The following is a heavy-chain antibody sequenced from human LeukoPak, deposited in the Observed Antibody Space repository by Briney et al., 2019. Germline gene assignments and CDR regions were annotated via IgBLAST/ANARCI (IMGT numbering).Heavy chain of an antibody. V-gene: IGHV3-33*01. Sequence: VGSLRLSCAASGFTFSSYGMHWVRQAPGKGLEWVAVIWYDGSNKYYADSVKGRFTISRDNSKNTLYLQMNSLRAEDTAVYYCATETVVSSSIDYWGQGTLVTVSS. CDR2: IWYDGSNK. J-gene: IGHJ4*02. D-gene: IGHD4-23*01. CDR1: GFTFSSYG. CDR3: ATETVVSSSIDY.